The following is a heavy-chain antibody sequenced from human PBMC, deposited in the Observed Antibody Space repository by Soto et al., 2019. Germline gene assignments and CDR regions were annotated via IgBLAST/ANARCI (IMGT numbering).Heavy chain of an antibody. CDR1: GFTFSSYA. CDR3: ANLVHGRAVASAFDY. J-gene: IGHJ4*02. CDR2: ISVSGDRT. V-gene: IGHV3-23*04. D-gene: IGHD6-19*01. Sequence: EVQLVESGGGLVQPGGSLRLSCAASGFTFSSYAMTWVRQAPGKGLEWVSGISVSGDRTYYADSVKGRFTIARDNSKSSLYLQVNGLRLGDTAVYYCANLVHGRAVASAFDYWGEGTLVTVSS.